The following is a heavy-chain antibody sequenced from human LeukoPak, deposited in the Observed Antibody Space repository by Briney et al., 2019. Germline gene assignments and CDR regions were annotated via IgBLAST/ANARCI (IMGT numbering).Heavy chain of an antibody. V-gene: IGHV4-39*07. CDR1: GGSISSSSYY. CDR3: ARYTQDLITMIVVGFDY. D-gene: IGHD3-22*01. Sequence: SETLSPTCTVSGGSISSSSYYWGWIRQPPGKGLEWIGSIYYSGSTYYNPSLKSRVTISVDTSKNQFSLKLSSVTAADTAAYYCARYTQDLITMIVVGFDYWGQGTLVTVSS. CDR2: IYYSGST. J-gene: IGHJ4*02.